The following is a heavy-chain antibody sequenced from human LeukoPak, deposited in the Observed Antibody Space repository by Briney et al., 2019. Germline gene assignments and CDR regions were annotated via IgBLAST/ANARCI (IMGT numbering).Heavy chain of an antibody. V-gene: IGHV4-31*03. Sequence: SETLSLTCTVSGGSISSGGYYWSWIRQHPGKGLEWIGYIYYSGSTYYNPSLKSRVTISVDTSKNQFSLKLSSVTAADTAVYYCARDLEALTFYWYFDLWGRGTLVTVSS. J-gene: IGHJ2*01. D-gene: IGHD1-14*01. CDR3: ARDLEALTFYWYFDL. CDR1: GGSISSGGYY. CDR2: IYYSGST.